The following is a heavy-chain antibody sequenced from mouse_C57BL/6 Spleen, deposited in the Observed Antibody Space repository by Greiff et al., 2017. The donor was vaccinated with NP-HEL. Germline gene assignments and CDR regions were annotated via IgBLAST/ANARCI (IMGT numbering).Heavy chain of an antibody. CDR3: ASRRDYGYDGAWFAY. Sequence: EVQGVESGGGLVKPGGSLKLSCAASGFTFSSYTMSWVRQTPEKRLEWVATISGGGGNTYYPDSVKGRFTISRDNAKNTLYLQMSSLRSEDTALYYCASRRDYGYDGAWFAYWGQGTLVTVSA. J-gene: IGHJ3*01. V-gene: IGHV5-9*01. CDR2: ISGGGGNT. CDR1: GFTFSSYT. D-gene: IGHD2-2*01.